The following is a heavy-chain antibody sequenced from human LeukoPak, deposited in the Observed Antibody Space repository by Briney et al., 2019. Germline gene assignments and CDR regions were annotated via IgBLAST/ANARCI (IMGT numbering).Heavy chain of an antibody. D-gene: IGHD3-9*01. CDR2: ISSSSGTI. V-gene: IGHV3-48*04. J-gene: IGHJ3*02. CDR3: ARDTGYNTFDI. Sequence: GGSLRLSCAASGFTFSSYSMNWVRQAPGKGLEWVSYISSSSGTIYYADSVKGRFTISRDNAKNSLYLQMNSLRAEDMAVYYCARDTGYNTFDIWGQGTMVTVSS. CDR1: GFTFSSYS.